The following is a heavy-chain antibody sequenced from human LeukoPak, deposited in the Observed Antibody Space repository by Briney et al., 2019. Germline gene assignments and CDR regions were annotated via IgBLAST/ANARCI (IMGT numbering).Heavy chain of an antibody. V-gene: IGHV3-30*18. J-gene: IGHJ4*02. CDR2: ISYDGSNK. CDR1: GFTFSSYG. CDR3: AKDTVAGPPEYYFDY. D-gene: IGHD6-19*01. Sequence: GGSLRLSCAASGFTFSSYGMHWVRQAPGKGLEWVAVISYDGSNKYYADSVKGRFTISRDNSKNTLYLQMNSLRAEDTAVYYCAKDTVAGPPEYYFDYGGQGTLVTVSS.